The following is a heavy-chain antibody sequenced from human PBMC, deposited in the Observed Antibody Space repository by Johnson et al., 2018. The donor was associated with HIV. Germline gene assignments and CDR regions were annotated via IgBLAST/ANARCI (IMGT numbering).Heavy chain of an antibody. V-gene: IGHV3-30*04. D-gene: IGHD6-6*01. CDR2: ISYDGTNT. CDR1: DFTFTNNA. Sequence: QVQLVESGGGVVQPGRSLRLSCAASDFTFTNNAIHWVRQAPGKWLEWVAVISYDGTNTYYADSVKGRFTISRDNSRNTVFLQMIILRPKDTAMYYCASGVTARAPLLIWGQGTMVTVSS. CDR3: ASGVTARAPLLI. J-gene: IGHJ3*02.